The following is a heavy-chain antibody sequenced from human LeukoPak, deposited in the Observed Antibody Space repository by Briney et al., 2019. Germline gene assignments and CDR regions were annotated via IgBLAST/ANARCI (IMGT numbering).Heavy chain of an antibody. CDR2: IIPIFGTA. Sequence: ASVKVSCKASGGTFSSYAISWVRQAPGQELEWMGGIIPIFGTANYAQKFQGRVTITADESTSTAYMELSSLRSEDTAVYYCARAGSSATGRLDYWGQGTLVTVSS. J-gene: IGHJ4*02. D-gene: IGHD5-12*01. CDR3: ARAGSSATGRLDY. V-gene: IGHV1-69*13. CDR1: GGTFSSYA.